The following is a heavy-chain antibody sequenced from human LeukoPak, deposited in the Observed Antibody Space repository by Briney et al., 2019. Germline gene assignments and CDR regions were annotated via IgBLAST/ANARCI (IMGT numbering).Heavy chain of an antibody. CDR3: ARVKVGEFDY. D-gene: IGHD4-17*01. J-gene: IGHJ4*02. Sequence: NPSETLSLTCTVAGGSISSYYWSWIRQPPGKGLEWIGYIYYSGSTNYNPSLKSQVTISVDTSKNQFSLKLSSVTAADTAVYYCARVKVGEFDYWGQGTLVTVSS. V-gene: IGHV4-59*01. CDR1: GGSISSYY. CDR2: IYYSGST.